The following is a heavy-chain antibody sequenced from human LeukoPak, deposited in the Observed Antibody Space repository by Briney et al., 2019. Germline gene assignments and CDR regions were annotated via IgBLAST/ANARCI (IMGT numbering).Heavy chain of an antibody. Sequence: GGSLRLSCAASGFTFSGSAMHWVRQASGKGLEWVGRIRSKANSYATAYAASVKGRFTISRDDSKNTAYPQMNSLKTEDTAVYYCTRLTKDTIFGVAPFDYWGQGTLVTVSS. D-gene: IGHD3-3*01. J-gene: IGHJ4*02. CDR2: IRSKANSYAT. CDR1: GFTFSGSA. V-gene: IGHV3-73*01. CDR3: TRLTKDTIFGVAPFDY.